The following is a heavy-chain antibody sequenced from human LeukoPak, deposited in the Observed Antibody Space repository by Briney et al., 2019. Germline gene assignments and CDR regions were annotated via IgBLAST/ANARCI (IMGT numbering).Heavy chain of an antibody. CDR2: IIPIFGTA. V-gene: IGHV1-69*01. J-gene: IGHJ4*02. CDR1: GGTFSSYA. D-gene: IGHD3-3*01. CDR3: ARESSFDFWSGSSYYFDY. Sequence: GASVNVSCKASGGTFSSYAISWVRQAPGQGLEWMGGIIPIFGTANYAQKFQGRVTITADESTSTAYMELSSLRSEDTAVYYCARESSFDFWSGSSYYFDYWGQGTLVTVSS.